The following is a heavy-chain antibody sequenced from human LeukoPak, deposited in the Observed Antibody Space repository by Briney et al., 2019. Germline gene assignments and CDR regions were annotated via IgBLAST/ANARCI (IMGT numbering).Heavy chain of an antibody. Sequence: ASVKVSCKASGDNFSSYVLTWVRQAPGQGLEWMGRIIPTLDVANFAQKFKGRVSITADKSTSTAYMELSSLRSEDTAVYYCAIPLTTRGYCSGGSCYGAFDIWGQGTMVTVSS. D-gene: IGHD2-15*01. CDR3: AIPLTTRGYCSGGSCYGAFDI. J-gene: IGHJ3*02. CDR2: IIPTLDVA. V-gene: IGHV1-69*04. CDR1: GDNFSSYV.